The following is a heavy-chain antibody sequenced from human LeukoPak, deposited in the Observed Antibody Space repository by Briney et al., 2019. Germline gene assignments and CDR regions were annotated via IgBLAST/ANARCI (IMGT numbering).Heavy chain of an antibody. V-gene: IGHV3-53*01. J-gene: IGHJ4*02. D-gene: IGHD1-26*01. Sequence: GGSLRLSCAASGFTVSSNYMSWVRQAPGKGLEWVSVIYSGGSTYYADSVKGRFTISRDNFKNTLYLQMNSLRAEDTAVYYCARAFPSSGSYFDYWGQGTLVTVSS. CDR1: GFTVSSNY. CDR2: IYSGGST. CDR3: ARAFPSSGSYFDY.